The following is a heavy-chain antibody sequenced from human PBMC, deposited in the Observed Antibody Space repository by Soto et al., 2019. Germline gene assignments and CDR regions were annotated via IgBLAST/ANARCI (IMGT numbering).Heavy chain of an antibody. CDR2: INHSGST. J-gene: IGHJ5*02. CDR3: ARGHDVLRYFLQQVRSNWFEP. CDR1: GGSFSGYY. Sequence: SETLSLTCAVYGGSFSGYYWSWIRQPPGKGLEWIGEINHSGSTNYNPSLKSRVTMSVDTSKNQFSLKLSSVTAADTAVYYCARGHDVLRYFLQQVRSNWFEPWGQGTLVTVSS. V-gene: IGHV4-34*01. D-gene: IGHD3-9*01.